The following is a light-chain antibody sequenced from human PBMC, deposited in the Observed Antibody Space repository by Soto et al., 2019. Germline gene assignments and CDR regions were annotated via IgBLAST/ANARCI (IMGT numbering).Light chain of an antibody. CDR3: QQYNDLRT. CDR2: DAS. CDR1: QSISSW. V-gene: IGKV1-5*01. J-gene: IGKJ1*01. Sequence: DIQLTQSPSTLSASVGDRVTITCRASQSISSWLAWYQQKPGTAPKLLIYDASDLASGVPSRFGGSGSGTEFTLTISSLQPDDFAIYYCQQYNDLRTFGQGTKVDIK.